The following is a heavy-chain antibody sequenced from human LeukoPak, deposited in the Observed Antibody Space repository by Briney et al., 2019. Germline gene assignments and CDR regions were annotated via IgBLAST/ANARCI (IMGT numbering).Heavy chain of an antibody. CDR3: ARDLALYCSGTSCYPDY. CDR1: GFTFSSYG. D-gene: IGHD2-2*01. CDR2: IRYDGSNK. J-gene: IGHJ4*02. Sequence: GGSLRLSCAASGFTFSSYGMHWVRQAPGKGLEWVAFIRYDGSNKYYADSVKGRFTISRDNSKNTLYLQMNSLRAEDTAVYYCARDLALYCSGTSCYPDYWGQGTLVTVSS. V-gene: IGHV3-30*02.